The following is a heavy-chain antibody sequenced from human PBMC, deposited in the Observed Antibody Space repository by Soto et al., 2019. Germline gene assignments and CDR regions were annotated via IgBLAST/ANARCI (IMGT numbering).Heavy chain of an antibody. V-gene: IGHV1-69*13. D-gene: IGHD3-16*01. CDR1: GGTFSSYA. J-gene: IGHJ4*02. Sequence: SVKVSCKTSGGTFSSYAIHWVRQAPGQGLEWMGGILPFFSIANYTQKFQGRVTITADEATSTTYMELSGLRSEDTAVYYCARLMRRGFNGLPGSLDSWGQGTLVTVSS. CDR3: ARLMRRGFNGLPGSLDS. CDR2: ILPFFSIA.